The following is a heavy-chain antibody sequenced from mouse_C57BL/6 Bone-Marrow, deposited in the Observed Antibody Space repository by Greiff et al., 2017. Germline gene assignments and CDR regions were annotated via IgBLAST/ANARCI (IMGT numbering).Heavy chain of an antibody. Sequence: VQLQQSGAELVRPGASVKLSCTASGFNIKDDYMHWVKQRPEQGLEWIGWIDPENGDTEYASKFQGKATITADTSSNTAYLQLSSLTSEDTAVYYRTGSIYYYWYFDVWGTGTTVTVSS. D-gene: IGHD1-1*01. CDR2: IDPENGDT. V-gene: IGHV14-4*01. CDR3: TGSIYYYWYFDV. J-gene: IGHJ1*03. CDR1: GFNIKDDY.